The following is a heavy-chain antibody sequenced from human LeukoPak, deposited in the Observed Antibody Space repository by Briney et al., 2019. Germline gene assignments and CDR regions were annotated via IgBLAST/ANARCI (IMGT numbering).Heavy chain of an antibody. CDR3: ARVGGTNYYYYGMDA. CDR1: GGSISGSSYY. V-gene: IGHV4-39*02. D-gene: IGHD1-26*01. J-gene: IGHJ6*02. CDR2: IYYSGST. Sequence: PSETLSLTCTVSGGSISGSSYYWGWIRQPPGKGLEWIGSIYYSGSTYYNPSLKSRVTISVDTSKNQFSLKLNSVTATDTAVYYCARVGGTNYYYYGMDAWGQGTTVTVSS.